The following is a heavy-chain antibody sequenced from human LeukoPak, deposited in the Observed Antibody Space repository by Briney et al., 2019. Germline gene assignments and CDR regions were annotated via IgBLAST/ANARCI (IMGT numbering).Heavy chain of an antibody. Sequence: ASVKVSCKASGYTFTSYGISWVRQAPGQGLEWMGRISAYNGNTNYAQKLQGRVTMTTDTSTSTAYMELRSLRSDDTAVYYCATGDSSSWYELFDYWGQGTLVTVSS. J-gene: IGHJ4*02. CDR3: ATGDSSSWYELFDY. D-gene: IGHD6-13*01. V-gene: IGHV1-18*01. CDR1: GYTFTSYG. CDR2: ISAYNGNT.